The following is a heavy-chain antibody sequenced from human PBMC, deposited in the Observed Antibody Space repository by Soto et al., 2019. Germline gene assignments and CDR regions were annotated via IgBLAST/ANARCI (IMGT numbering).Heavy chain of an antibody. CDR1: GFTFSSYG. CDR2: IYFDGGNK. CDR3: TRDRESESYYLLTYDAFNV. V-gene: IGHV3-33*01. Sequence: PGGSLRLSCAASGFTFSSYGMHWVRQAPGKGLEWVALIYFDGGNKYYADSVKGRFTISRDNSKNTLYLQMNSLRVEDTAVYYCTRDRESESYYLLTYDAFNVWGKGTMVTVSS. D-gene: IGHD1-26*01. J-gene: IGHJ3*01.